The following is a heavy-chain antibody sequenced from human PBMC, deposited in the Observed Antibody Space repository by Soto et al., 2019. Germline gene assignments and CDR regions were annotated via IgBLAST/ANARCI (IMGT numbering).Heavy chain of an antibody. Sequence: ASVKVSCKASGYTFTSYAMHWARQAPGQRLEWMGWINAGNGNTKYSQKFQGRVTITRDTSASTAYMELSSLRSEDTAVYYCARDIDTAMAFDYWGHGTLVTVSS. J-gene: IGHJ4*01. CDR3: ARDIDTAMAFDY. CDR1: GYTFTSYA. D-gene: IGHD5-18*01. CDR2: INAGNGNT. V-gene: IGHV1-3*01.